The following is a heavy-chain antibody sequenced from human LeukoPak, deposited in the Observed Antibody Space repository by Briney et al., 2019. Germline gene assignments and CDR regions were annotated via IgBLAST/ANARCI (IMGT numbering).Heavy chain of an antibody. Sequence: PSETLYLTCAVYGGSFSGYYWSWIRQPPGKGLEWIGEINHSGSTNYNPSLKSRVTMSVDTSKNQFSLKLSSVTAADTAVYYCAREFYGDYVDYWGQGTLVTVSS. V-gene: IGHV4-34*01. J-gene: IGHJ4*02. CDR1: GGSFSGYY. CDR3: AREFYGDYVDY. D-gene: IGHD4-17*01. CDR2: INHSGST.